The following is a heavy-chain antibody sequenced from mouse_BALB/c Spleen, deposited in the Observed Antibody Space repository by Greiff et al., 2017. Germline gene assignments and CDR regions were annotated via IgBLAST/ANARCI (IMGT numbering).Heavy chain of an antibody. Sequence: EVQLKESGAELVRPGALVKLSCKASGFNIKDYYMHWVKQRPEQGLEWIGWIDPENGNTIYDPKFQGKASITADTSSNTAYLQLSSLTSEDTAVYYCARRDSTVVAPYYAMDYWGQGTSVTVSS. CDR2: IDPENGNT. CDR1: GFNIKDYY. V-gene: IGHV14-1*02. D-gene: IGHD1-1*01. CDR3: ARRDSTVVAPYYAMDY. J-gene: IGHJ4*01.